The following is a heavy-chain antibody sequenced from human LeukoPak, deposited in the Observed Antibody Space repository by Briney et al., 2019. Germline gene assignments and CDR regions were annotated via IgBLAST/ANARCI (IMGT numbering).Heavy chain of an antibody. D-gene: IGHD6-13*01. V-gene: IGHV4-31*03. J-gene: IGHJ4*02. Sequence: SETLSLTCTVSGGSISSGGYYWSWIRQHPGKGLEWIGYIYYSGSAYYNPSLKSRVTISVDTSKNQFSLKLSSVTAADTAVYYCAREDLSGTFDYWGQGTLVTVSS. CDR3: AREDLSGTFDY. CDR2: IYYSGSA. CDR1: GGSISSGGYY.